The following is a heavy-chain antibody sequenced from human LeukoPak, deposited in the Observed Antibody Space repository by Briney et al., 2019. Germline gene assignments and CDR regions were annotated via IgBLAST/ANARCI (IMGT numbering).Heavy chain of an antibody. CDR2: INQDGGQK. Sequence: GGSLRLSCAVSGFTFSSYWMSWFRQAPGKGLEWVSNINQDGGQKFSVDSVKGRFTISRDNAKNSLSLQMNSLRVEDTAVYYCARDWFDGDYDRFDYWGQGTLVTVSS. J-gene: IGHJ4*02. V-gene: IGHV3-7*03. D-gene: IGHD4-17*01. CDR3: ARDWFDGDYDRFDY. CDR1: GFTFSSYW.